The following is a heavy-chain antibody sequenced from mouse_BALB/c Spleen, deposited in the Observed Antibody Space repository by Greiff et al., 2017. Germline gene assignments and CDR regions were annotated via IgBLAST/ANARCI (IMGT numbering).Heavy chain of an antibody. J-gene: IGHJ2*01. CDR1: GFTFSDYY. CDR3: ARDGGYVDY. CDR2: ISDGGSYT. D-gene: IGHD1-1*02. V-gene: IGHV5-4*02. Sequence: EVMLVESGGGLVKPGGSLKLSCAASGFTFSDYYMYWVRQTPEKRLEWVATISDGGSYTYYPDSVKGRFTISRDNAKNNLYLQMSSLKSEDTAMYYCARDGGYVDYWGQGTTLTVSA.